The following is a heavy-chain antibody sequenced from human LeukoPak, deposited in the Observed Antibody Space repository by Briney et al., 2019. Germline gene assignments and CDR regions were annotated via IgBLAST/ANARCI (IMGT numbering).Heavy chain of an antibody. V-gene: IGHV4-34*01. CDR3: ARRGYSGYDFDY. CDR2: INHSGST. J-gene: IGHJ4*02. CDR1: GGSFSGYY. D-gene: IGHD5-12*01. Sequence: SETLSLTCAVYGGSFSGYYWSWIRQPPGKGLEWIGGINHSGSTNYNPSLKSRVTISVDTSKNQFSLKLSSVTAADTAVYYCARRGYSGYDFDYWGQGTLVTVSS.